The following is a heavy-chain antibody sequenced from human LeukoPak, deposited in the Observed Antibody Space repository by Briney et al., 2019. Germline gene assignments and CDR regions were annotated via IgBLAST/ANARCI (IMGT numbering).Heavy chain of an antibody. D-gene: IGHD3-9*01. J-gene: IGHJ4*02. Sequence: GGSLRLSCAASGFTFSSFSMNWVRPAPGKGLEGGSSISSSSSYIYYADSVKGRFTISRDNDKNSLYLQMNSLRAEDTAVYYCARDGILTGTFVYWGQGTLVTVSS. CDR3: ARDGILTGTFVY. CDR2: ISSSSSYI. V-gene: IGHV3-21*01. CDR1: GFTFSSFS.